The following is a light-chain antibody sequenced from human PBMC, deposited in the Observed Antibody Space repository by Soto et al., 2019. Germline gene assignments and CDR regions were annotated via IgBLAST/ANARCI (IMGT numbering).Light chain of an antibody. CDR1: QSIRYY. CDR2: GAS. Sequence: TLSASVGDRVTITCRASQSIRYYLAWYQQMPGKAPKLLIYGASSLQSGVPSRFSGSGSGTEFTLTISSLQPDDFATYFCQHHNSYSQTFGQGTKV. V-gene: IGKV1-5*01. CDR3: QHHNSYSQT. J-gene: IGKJ1*01.